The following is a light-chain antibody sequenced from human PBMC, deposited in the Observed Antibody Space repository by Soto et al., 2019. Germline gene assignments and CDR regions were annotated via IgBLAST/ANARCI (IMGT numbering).Light chain of an antibody. Sequence: QSALTQPASVSGSPGQSITISCTGTSSDIGGYNYVSWYQQHPGRAPKLIIYDVSNRPSGVSNRFSGSKSDNTASLTTSGLQAEDEADYHCSSYTSSSTLVFGGGTKLTVL. CDR2: DVS. V-gene: IGLV2-14*03. J-gene: IGLJ2*01. CDR1: SSDIGGYNY. CDR3: SSYTSSSTLV.